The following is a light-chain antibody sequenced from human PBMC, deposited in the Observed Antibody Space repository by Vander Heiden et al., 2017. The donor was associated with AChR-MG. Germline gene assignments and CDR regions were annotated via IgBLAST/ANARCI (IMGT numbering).Light chain of an antibody. J-gene: IGKJ3*01. CDR1: QSVSRW. CDR2: GAS. CDR3: QLYNSYLSVT. V-gene: IGKV1-5*03. Sequence: DIQMTQSPSTLSASVAVRVIITCRASQSVSRWMSWYQQQPGKAPKLLSFGASTLETGVPSRFSGSGSGTESTLTISSLQPDDFATYYCQLYNSYLSVTFGHGTKVDIK.